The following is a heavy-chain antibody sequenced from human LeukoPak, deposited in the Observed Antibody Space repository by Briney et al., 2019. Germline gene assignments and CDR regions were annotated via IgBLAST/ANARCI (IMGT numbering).Heavy chain of an antibody. CDR3: ARGRPHCSSTSCRGPMDV. J-gene: IGHJ6*03. Sequence: SETLSLTCTASGGSIRSSNYYWGWIRQPPGKGLEWIGTLYYSGSTYYNPSLKSRVTISVDTSKNQFSLKLSSVTAADTAVYYCARGRPHCSSTSCRGPMDVWGKGTTVTVSS. V-gene: IGHV4-39*07. CDR1: GGSIRSSNYY. D-gene: IGHD2-2*01. CDR2: LYYSGST.